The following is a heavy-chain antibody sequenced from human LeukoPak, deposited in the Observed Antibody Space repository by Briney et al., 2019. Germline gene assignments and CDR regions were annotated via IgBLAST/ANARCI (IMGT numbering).Heavy chain of an antibody. CDR3: ARGAARHAFDI. V-gene: IGHV3-33*01. J-gene: IGHJ3*02. CDR1: GFTFSSYG. Sequence: GGSLRLSCAASGFTFSSYGMHWVRQAPGKGLEWVAVIWYDGSNKYYADSVKGRFTISRDNSKNTLYLQMNSLRAEDTAVYYCARGAARHAFDIWGQGTMVTVSS. CDR2: IWYDGSNK.